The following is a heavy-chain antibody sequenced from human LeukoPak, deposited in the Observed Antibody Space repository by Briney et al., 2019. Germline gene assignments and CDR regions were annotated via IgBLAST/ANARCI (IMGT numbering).Heavy chain of an antibody. CDR1: GIDISYHY. V-gene: IGHV3-53*01. Sequence: GGSLRLSCVASGIDISYHYVGWGRQAPGKGLEWVSVIHTGGTTHYADSVKGRFTVSKDTSNNTVFLQMNSLRVEDTAVYFCARVWFGYFFQWGQGALVTVSS. CDR2: IHTGGTT. J-gene: IGHJ4*02. D-gene: IGHD3-10*01. CDR3: ARVWFGYFFQ.